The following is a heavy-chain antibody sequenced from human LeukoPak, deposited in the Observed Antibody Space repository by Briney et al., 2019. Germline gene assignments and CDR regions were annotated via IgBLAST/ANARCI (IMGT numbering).Heavy chain of an antibody. D-gene: IGHD1-14*01. CDR2: ISYDGSNK. CDR3: ARDRSRYLDAFDI. CDR1: GFTFSSYA. V-gene: IGHV3-30-3*01. Sequence: ERSLRLSCAASGFTFSSYAMHWVRQAPGKGLEWVAVISYDGSNKYYADSVKGRFTISRDNSKNTLYLQMNSLRAEDTAVYYCARDRSRYLDAFDIWAKGQWSPSLQ. J-gene: IGHJ3*02.